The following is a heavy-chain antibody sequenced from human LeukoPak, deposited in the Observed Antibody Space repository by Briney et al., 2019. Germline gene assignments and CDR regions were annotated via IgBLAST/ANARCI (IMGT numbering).Heavy chain of an antibody. CDR3: TTDPYVPGSGRWLHKSGGVDY. V-gene: IGHV3-15*01. CDR2: IKSKTDGGTT. Sequence: PGGSLRLSCAASGFTVSSNYMSWVRQAPGKGLERVGRIKSKTDGGTTDYAAPVKGRFTISRDDSKNTLYLQMNSLKTEDTAVYYCTTDPYVPGSGRWLHKSGGVDYWGQGTLVTVSS. D-gene: IGHD5-24*01. J-gene: IGHJ4*02. CDR1: GFTVSSNY.